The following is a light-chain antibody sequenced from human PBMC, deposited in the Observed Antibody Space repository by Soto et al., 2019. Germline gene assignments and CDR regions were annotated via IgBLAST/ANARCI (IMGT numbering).Light chain of an antibody. Sequence: IQLTQSPSSLSASVGDRVTITCRASEGIVNYLAWYQQQPGKAPKLLIYGASTLQGGVPSRFTGGASRTVFPPTISSLPPDVLATYRCQQLFRSPLAFGQGTRLEIK. CDR3: QQLFRSPLA. CDR2: GAS. J-gene: IGKJ5*01. V-gene: IGKV1-9*01. CDR1: EGIVNY.